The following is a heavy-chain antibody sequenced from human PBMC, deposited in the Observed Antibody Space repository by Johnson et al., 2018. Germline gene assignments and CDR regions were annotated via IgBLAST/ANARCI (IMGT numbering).Heavy chain of an antibody. Sequence: QVQLQESGPGLVKPSETLTLTCNVSGGAINSNYWGWVRQPPGKGLEWIGHIHYSGSPYYSRSLKSRVTISGDTSKIQFSRMLRSVTAADTAVYYRARSIVRGIIPVLDYYNYYMDVWGKGTTVIVSS. CDR2: IHYSGSP. D-gene: IGHD3-10*01. J-gene: IGHJ6*03. V-gene: IGHV4-39*07. CDR3: ARSIVRGIIPVLDYYNYYMDV. CDR1: GGAINSNY.